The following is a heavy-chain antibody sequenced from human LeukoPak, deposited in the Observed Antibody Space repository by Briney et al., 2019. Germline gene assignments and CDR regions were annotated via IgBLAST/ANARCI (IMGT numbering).Heavy chain of an antibody. CDR1: GGTFSSYA. Sequence: ASVKLSCKASGGTFSSYAISWVRQAPGQGLEWMGGIIPIFGTANYAQKFQGRVTITADKSTSTAYMELSSLRSEDTAVYYCAREGAGDNWFDPWGQGTLVTVSS. J-gene: IGHJ5*02. V-gene: IGHV1-69*06. CDR3: AREGAGDNWFDP. CDR2: IIPIFGTA.